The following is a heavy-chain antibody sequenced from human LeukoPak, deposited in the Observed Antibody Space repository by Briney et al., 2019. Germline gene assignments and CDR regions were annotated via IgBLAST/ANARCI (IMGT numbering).Heavy chain of an antibody. CDR1: GYTFTHYY. Sequence: GASVKVSCRASGYTFTHYYVHWVRQAPGQGLEWMGWFNPNIGDTNYAQKFQGRVTMTMDTSISTAYMELNRLTFDDTVVYYCARGVDSGGYWGQGTLVTVSS. D-gene: IGHD1-26*01. J-gene: IGHJ4*02. V-gene: IGHV1-2*02. CDR3: ARGVDSGGY. CDR2: FNPNIGDT.